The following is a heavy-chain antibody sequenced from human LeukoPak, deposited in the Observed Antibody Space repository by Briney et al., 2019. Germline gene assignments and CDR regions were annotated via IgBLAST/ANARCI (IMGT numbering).Heavy chain of an antibody. CDR1: GFTFSSYS. CDR2: ISSSSDKI. J-gene: IGHJ4*02. Sequence: GGSLRLSCAASGFTFSSYSMNWVRQAPGKGLEWVSYISSSSDKIYYADSVKGRFTISRDNSKNSLYLQMNSLRAEDTAVYYCARDRRYWGQGTLVTVSS. V-gene: IGHV3-48*04. CDR3: ARDRRY.